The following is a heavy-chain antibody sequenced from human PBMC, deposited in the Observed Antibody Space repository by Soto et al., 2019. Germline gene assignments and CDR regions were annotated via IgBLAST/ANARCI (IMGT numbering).Heavy chain of an antibody. CDR1: GFTLTELS. Sequence: ASVKVSCKVSGFTLTELSMYWVRQSPGKGLEWMGGFDPEDGETIYAQKFQGRVTMTEDTSTDTAYMELSSLRSEDTAVYYCATVHYNWNDSDAFDIWGQGTMVTVSS. V-gene: IGHV1-24*01. J-gene: IGHJ3*02. CDR3: ATVHYNWNDSDAFDI. CDR2: FDPEDGET. D-gene: IGHD1-1*01.